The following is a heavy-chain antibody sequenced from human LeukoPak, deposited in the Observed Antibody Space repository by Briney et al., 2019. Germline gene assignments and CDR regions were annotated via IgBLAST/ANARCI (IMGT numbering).Heavy chain of an antibody. CDR2: ISYDGSNK. CDR1: GFSFSNYA. J-gene: IGHJ4*02. V-gene: IGHV3-30-3*01. Sequence: PGGSLGLSCAASGFSFSNYAMHWVRQAPGEGLEWVAVISYDGSNKYYADSVKGRFTISRDNSKNTLYLQMNSLRGEDTAVYYCARDSYGLDYWGQGTLVTVSS. D-gene: IGHD5-18*01. CDR3: ARDSYGLDY.